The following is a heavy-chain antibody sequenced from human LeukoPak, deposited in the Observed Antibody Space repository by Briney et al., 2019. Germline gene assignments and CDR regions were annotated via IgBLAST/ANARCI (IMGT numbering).Heavy chain of an antibody. V-gene: IGHV1-18*01. CDR1: DFSFTSYG. J-gene: IGHJ4*02. Sequence: ASVKVSCKASDFSFTSYGMSWVRQAPGQGLEWMGWISAYNGSTKYAQKLQGRVTMTTDTSTGTAYMELRSLRPDDTAVYYCARGSTYYESSGQVPFDYWGQGTLVTVSS. CDR3: ARGSTYYESSGQVPFDY. CDR2: ISAYNGST. D-gene: IGHD3-22*01.